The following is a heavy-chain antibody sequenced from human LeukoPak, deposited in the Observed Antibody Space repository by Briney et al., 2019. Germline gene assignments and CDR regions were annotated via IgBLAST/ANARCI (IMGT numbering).Heavy chain of an antibody. D-gene: IGHD2-21*02. CDR1: GFTFMDYY. Sequence: GGSLRLSCAASGFTFMDYYMTWIRQAPGQGLQWTAYISESAIYTNYADSVKGRFTVSRDNAKNSMYLRMHSLRDDDTAVYYCARCTGDCQAFDYWGQGTLVTVSS. V-gene: IGHV3-11*03. CDR2: ISESAIYT. J-gene: IGHJ4*02. CDR3: ARCTGDCQAFDY.